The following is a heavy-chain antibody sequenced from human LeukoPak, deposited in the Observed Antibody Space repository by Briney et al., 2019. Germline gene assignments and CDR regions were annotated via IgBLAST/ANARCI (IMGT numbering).Heavy chain of an antibody. CDR1: GFTFSSYS. J-gene: IGHJ4*02. CDR3: ARSTRGGDYYDNSGPLDY. V-gene: IGHV3-48*01. D-gene: IGHD3-22*01. Sequence: GGSLRLSCAASGFTFSSYSMNWVRQAPGKGLEWVSYISSSSGTTYYADSVKGRFTISRDNAKNSLYLQMNSLRAEDTAVYYCARSTRGGDYYDNSGPLDYWGQGALVTVSS. CDR2: ISSSSGTT.